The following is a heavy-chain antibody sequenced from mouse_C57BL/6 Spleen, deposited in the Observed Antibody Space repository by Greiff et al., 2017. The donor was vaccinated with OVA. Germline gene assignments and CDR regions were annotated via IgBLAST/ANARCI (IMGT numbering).Heavy chain of an antibody. V-gene: IGHV1-9*01. CDR2: ILPGSGST. J-gene: IGHJ4*01. D-gene: IGHD2-12*01. CDR3: ARRGLRYSLNYYAMDD. CDR1: GYTFTGYW. Sequence: QVQLQQSGAELMKPGASVKLSCKATGYTFTGYWIEWVKQRPGHGLEWIGEILPGSGSTNYNEKFKGKATFTADTSSNTADMQLSSLTTEDSAIDYCARRGLRYSLNYYAMDDWGQGTSVTVSS.